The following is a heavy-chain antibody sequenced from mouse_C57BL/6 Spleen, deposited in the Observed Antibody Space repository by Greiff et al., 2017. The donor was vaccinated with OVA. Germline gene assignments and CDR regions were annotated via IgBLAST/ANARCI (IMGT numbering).Heavy chain of an antibody. CDR2: IYPGSGST. J-gene: IGHJ2*01. CDR1: GYTFTSYW. Sequence: QVQLQQPGAELVKPGASVKMSCKASGYTFTSYWITWVKQRPGQGLEWIGDIYPGSGSTNYNEKFKSKATLTVDTSSSTAYMLLSSLTSEDAAVYYCARGEGYYCDSWGQGTTLTVSS. CDR3: ARGEGYYCDS. V-gene: IGHV1-55*01.